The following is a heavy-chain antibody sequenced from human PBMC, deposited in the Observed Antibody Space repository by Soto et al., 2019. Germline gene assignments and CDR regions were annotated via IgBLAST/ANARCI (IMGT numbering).Heavy chain of an antibody. D-gene: IGHD2-15*01. CDR1: GGSFSGYY. J-gene: IGHJ3*02. Sequence: SETLSLTCAVYGGSFSGYYWSWIRQPPGKGLEWIGEINHSGSTNYNPSLKSRVTISVDTSKNQFSLKLSSVTAADTAVYYCASTVVVAARAPAHDAFDIWGQGTMVTVSS. V-gene: IGHV4-34*01. CDR3: ASTVVVAARAPAHDAFDI. CDR2: INHSGST.